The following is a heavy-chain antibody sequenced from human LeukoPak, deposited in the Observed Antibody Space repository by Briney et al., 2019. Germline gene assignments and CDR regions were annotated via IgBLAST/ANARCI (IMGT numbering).Heavy chain of an antibody. CDR1: GGSISSGSYY. CDR2: INHSGST. CDR3: ARHSAVAGTRDYFDY. V-gene: IGHV4-39*01. D-gene: IGHD6-19*01. Sequence: SETLSLTCTVSGGSISSGSYYWSWIRQPPGKGLEWIGEINHSGSTNYNPSLKSRVTISVDTSKNQFSLKLSSVTAADTAVYYCARHSAVAGTRDYFDYWGQGTLVTVSS. J-gene: IGHJ4*02.